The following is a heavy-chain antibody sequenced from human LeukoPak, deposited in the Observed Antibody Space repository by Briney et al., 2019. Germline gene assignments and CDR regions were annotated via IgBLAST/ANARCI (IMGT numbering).Heavy chain of an antibody. CDR2: MNPNSGNT. J-gene: IGHJ4*02. D-gene: IGHD6-19*01. V-gene: IGHV1-8*01. Sequence: ASVKVSCKASGYTFTSYDINWVRQATGQGPEWMGWMNPNSGNTGYAQKFQGRVTMTRNTSISTAYMELSSLRSEDTAVYYCARGIAVAGYYFDYWGQGTLVTVSS. CDR1: GYTFTSYD. CDR3: ARGIAVAGYYFDY.